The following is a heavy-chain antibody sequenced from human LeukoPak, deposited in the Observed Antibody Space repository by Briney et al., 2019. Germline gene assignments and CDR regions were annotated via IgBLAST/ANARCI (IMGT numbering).Heavy chain of an antibody. Sequence: PGGSLRLSCAASGITFSTYAMNWVRQAPGKGLEWVSVISGSAASTSYADSVKGRFTISRDNSKNTLYLQMNSLRAEDTAVYYCAKDRLTYYYDSSGYPYWGQGTLVTVSS. CDR1: GITFSTYA. J-gene: IGHJ4*02. D-gene: IGHD3-22*01. CDR2: ISGSAAST. CDR3: AKDRLTYYYDSSGYPY. V-gene: IGHV3-23*01.